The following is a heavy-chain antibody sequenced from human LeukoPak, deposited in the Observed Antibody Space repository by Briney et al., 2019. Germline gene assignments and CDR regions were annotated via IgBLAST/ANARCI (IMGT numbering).Heavy chain of an antibody. CDR3: ARAEGYGHPYFDY. CDR2: ISVILDSA. V-gene: IGHV1-69*05. D-gene: IGHD3-10*01. J-gene: IGHJ4*02. CDR1: GGTFSSYA. Sequence: SVKVSRKASGGTFSSYAISWVRQAPGQGLEWMGGISVILDSANYVKRFLGRVTITTNDSTSPAYMELSSLGSEDTAVYYCARAEGYGHPYFDYWGQGTLVTVSS.